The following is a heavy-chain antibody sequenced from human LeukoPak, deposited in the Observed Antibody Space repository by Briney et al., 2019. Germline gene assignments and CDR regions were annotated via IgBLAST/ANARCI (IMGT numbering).Heavy chain of an antibody. Sequence: PGGSLRLSCAASGFTFSSYWMHWVRQAPGKGLVWVSRINSDGSSTSYADSVKGRFTISRDNAKNTLYLQVNSLRAEDTAVYYCARDSRYYYDSSGYYFGYWGQGTLVTVSS. CDR2: INSDGSST. V-gene: IGHV3-74*01. D-gene: IGHD3-22*01. CDR3: ARDSRYYYDSSGYYFGY. J-gene: IGHJ4*02. CDR1: GFTFSSYW.